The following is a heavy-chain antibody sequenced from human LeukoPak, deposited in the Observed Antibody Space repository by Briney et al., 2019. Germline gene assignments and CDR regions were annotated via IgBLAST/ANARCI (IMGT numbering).Heavy chain of an antibody. J-gene: IGHJ4*02. CDR2: SSGSGDST. V-gene: IGHV3-23*01. CDR3: AKTAMIKVIATSYPKGLNY. D-gene: IGHD2-21*01. CDR1: GFRFSYNA. Sequence: PGGSLRLSCAASGFRFSYNAMNWVRQAPGKGLEWVSGSSGSGDSTYYADPVRGRFTISRDNSKETVYLQMTSLRADDTAVYYCAKTAMIKVIATSYPKGLNYWGQGALVTVSS.